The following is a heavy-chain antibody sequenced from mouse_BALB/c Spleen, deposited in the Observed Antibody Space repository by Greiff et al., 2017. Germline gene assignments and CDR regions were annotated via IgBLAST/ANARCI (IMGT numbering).Heavy chain of an antibody. CDR2: ISSGGGNT. Sequence: EVNVVESGGGLVKPGGSLKLSCAASGFTFSSYTMSWVRQTPEKRLEWVATISSGGGNTYYPDSVKGRFTISRDNAKNNLYLQMSSLRSEDTALYYCARWYGYYAMDYWGQGTSVTVSS. D-gene: IGHD1-2*01. V-gene: IGHV5-9*03. J-gene: IGHJ4*01. CDR3: ARWYGYYAMDY. CDR1: GFTFSSYT.